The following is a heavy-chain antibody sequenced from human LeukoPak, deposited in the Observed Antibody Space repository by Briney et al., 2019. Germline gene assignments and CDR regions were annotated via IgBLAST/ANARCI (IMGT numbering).Heavy chain of an antibody. CDR1: GGSISSSSYY. D-gene: IGHD1-14*01. V-gene: IGHV4-39*07. Sequence: KSSETLSLTCTVSGGSISSSSYYWGWIRQPPGKGLEWIGSIYYSGSTYYNPSLKSRVTISVDTSKNQFSLKLSSVTAADTAVYYCARTLRTQAFDYWGQGTLVTVSS. J-gene: IGHJ4*02. CDR3: ARTLRTQAFDY. CDR2: IYYSGST.